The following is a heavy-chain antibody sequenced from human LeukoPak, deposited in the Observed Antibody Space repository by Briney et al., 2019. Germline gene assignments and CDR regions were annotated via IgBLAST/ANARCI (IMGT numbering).Heavy chain of an antibody. CDR2: IGTSGGDI. CDR1: GFTFSNYV. J-gene: IGHJ4*02. Sequence: PGGSLRLSCAASGFTFSNYVMIWVRQAPGKGLEWVSIIGTSGGDIHYADSVKGRFSISRDNSKKKLCLQMNSLRVDDTAVYYCARDPNWGSGYWGQGTLVTVXS. D-gene: IGHD7-27*01. CDR3: ARDPNWGSGY. V-gene: IGHV3-23*01.